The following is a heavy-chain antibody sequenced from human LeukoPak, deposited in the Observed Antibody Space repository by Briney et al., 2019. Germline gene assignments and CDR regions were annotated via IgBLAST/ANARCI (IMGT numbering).Heavy chain of an antibody. Sequence: GGSLRLSCAASGFTFSSYSMNWVRQAPGKGLEWVSSISSSSSYIYYADSVKGRFTISRDNAKNSLYLQMNSLRAEDTAFYYCAKGSSGWSTDAFDIWGQGTMVTVSS. CDR2: ISSSSSYI. CDR1: GFTFSSYS. D-gene: IGHD6-19*01. CDR3: AKGSSGWSTDAFDI. V-gene: IGHV3-21*04. J-gene: IGHJ3*02.